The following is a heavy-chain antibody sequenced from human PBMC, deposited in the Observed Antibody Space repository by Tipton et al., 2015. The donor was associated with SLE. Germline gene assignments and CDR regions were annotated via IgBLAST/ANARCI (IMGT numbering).Heavy chain of an antibody. D-gene: IGHD3-22*01. CDR3: ARDGAMMVPRGSLEI. CDR1: GGSISSYY. Sequence: LRLSCTVFGGSISSYYWSWILQPPGKVLEWIGSIYYSGSTNYNPSLKSRVTRSVNTSKNQFSMKLSSVTAADTAVYYCARDGAMMVPRGSLEIWGQWTMVTVSS. V-gene: IGHV4-59*12. J-gene: IGHJ3*02. CDR2: IYYSGST.